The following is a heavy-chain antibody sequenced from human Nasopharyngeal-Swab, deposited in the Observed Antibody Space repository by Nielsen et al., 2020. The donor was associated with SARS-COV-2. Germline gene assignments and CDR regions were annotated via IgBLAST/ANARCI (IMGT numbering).Heavy chain of an antibody. Sequence: GALKISCSASGFTFSIYAMHWVHQAPGKGLEYVSTINDYEDRLYYADSVKGRFTISRDNSKNTLYLQMSSLRAEDTAVYWCVKDLRGNYAFDIWGQGTMVTVSS. J-gene: IGHJ3*02. V-gene: IGHV3-64D*06. CDR3: VKDLRGNYAFDI. D-gene: IGHD1-7*01. CDR1: GFTFSIYA. CDR2: INDYEDRL.